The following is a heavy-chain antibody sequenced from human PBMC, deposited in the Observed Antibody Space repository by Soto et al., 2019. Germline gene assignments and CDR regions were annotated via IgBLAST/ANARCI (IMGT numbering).Heavy chain of an antibody. CDR3: ARSGYNYGPFDY. D-gene: IGHD5-18*01. Sequence: QVQEVQSGAEVKKHGSSVKVSCKTPGGTFSSSAFSWVRQAPGQGLEWMGGIIPIFGTTDYEPKFQGRVTITADESTSTAYMDLSSLTSDDTAVYFCARSGYNYGPFDYWGQGTLVIVSS. CDR2: IIPIFGTT. CDR1: GGTFSSSA. J-gene: IGHJ4*02. V-gene: IGHV1-69*01.